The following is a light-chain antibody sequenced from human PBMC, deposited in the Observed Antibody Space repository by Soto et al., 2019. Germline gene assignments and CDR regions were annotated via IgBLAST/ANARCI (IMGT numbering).Light chain of an antibody. CDR3: HSRA. Sequence: DIQMTPSPSTLSGSVGDRVTITCRASQTISSWLAWYQQKPGKAPKLLIYDASTLESGVPSRFSGSGSETEFTLTISRLQPDDFATYFCHSRAFGQGTRLEI. CDR1: QTISSW. J-gene: IGKJ5*01. V-gene: IGKV1-5*01. CDR2: DAS.